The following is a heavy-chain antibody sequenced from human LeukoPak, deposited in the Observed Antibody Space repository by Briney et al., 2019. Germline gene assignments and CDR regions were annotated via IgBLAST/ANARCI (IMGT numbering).Heavy chain of an antibody. Sequence: PGGSLRLSCAASGFTLSSSGIGWVRQAPGKWLEWVSSISSSSSYIYYAASVKGRFTISRENPKNSLYLQMNSLRAEDTAVYYCARDSAGWHYFDYWGQGTLVTVSS. V-gene: IGHV3-21*01. CDR1: GFTLSSSG. CDR2: ISSSSSYI. CDR3: ARDSAGWHYFDY. J-gene: IGHJ4*02. D-gene: IGHD6-19*01.